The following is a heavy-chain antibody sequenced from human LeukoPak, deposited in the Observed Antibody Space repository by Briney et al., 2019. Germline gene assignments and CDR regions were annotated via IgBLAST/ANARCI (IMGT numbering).Heavy chain of an antibody. Sequence: PSETLSLTRAVDRGSLTEYSWTSIRQPPGKGLEWIGQIKVGGGTKYNPSLNSRVTMSLDTSKNQFSLTLTSVSAADTAVYYCARGAPGYWGQGTLVTVSS. CDR3: ARGAPGY. J-gene: IGHJ4*02. CDR2: IKVGGGT. CDR1: RGSLTEYS. V-gene: IGHV4-34*01.